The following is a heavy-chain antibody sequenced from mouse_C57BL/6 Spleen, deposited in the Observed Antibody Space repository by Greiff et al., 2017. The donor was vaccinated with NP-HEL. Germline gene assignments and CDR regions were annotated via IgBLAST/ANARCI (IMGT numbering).Heavy chain of an antibody. CDR3: ARRGYDGLNYAMDY. CDR2: IYPRSGNT. D-gene: IGHD2-2*01. V-gene: IGHV1-81*01. J-gene: IGHJ4*01. Sequence: QVQLQQSGAELARPGASVKLSCKASGYTFTSYGISWVKQRTGQGLEWIGEIYPRSGNTYYNEKFKGKATLTADKSSSTAYMELRSLTSEDSAVYFCARRGYDGLNYAMDYWGQGTSVTVSS. CDR1: GYTFTSYG.